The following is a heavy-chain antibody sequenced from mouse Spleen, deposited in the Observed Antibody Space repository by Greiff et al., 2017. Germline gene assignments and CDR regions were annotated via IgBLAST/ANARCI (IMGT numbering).Heavy chain of an antibody. J-gene: IGHJ1*01. CDR1: GYSITSGYY. V-gene: IGHV3-6*01. Sequence: EVQVVESGPGLVKPSQSLSLTCSVTGYSITSGYYWNWIRQFPGNKLEWMGYISYDGSNNYNPSLKNRISITRDTSKNQFFLKLNSVTTEDTATYYCARGGTVTEYFDVWGAGTTVTVSS. CDR2: ISYDGSN. D-gene: IGHD2-1*01. CDR3: ARGGTVTEYFDV.